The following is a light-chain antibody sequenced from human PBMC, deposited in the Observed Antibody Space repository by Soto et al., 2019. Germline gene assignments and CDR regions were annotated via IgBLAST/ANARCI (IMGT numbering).Light chain of an antibody. V-gene: IGLV4-69*01. J-gene: IGLJ2*01. CDR1: SGRSNYA. CDR3: QTGGSGIVV. Sequence: QSVLTQSPSASASLGASVKLTCTLSSGRSNYAIAWHQQQAEKGPRYLMKLNSDGSHSKGDGIPDRFSGSSSGAERYLTISSLQSEDEADYYCQTGGSGIVVFGGGTKLTVL. CDR2: LNSDGSH.